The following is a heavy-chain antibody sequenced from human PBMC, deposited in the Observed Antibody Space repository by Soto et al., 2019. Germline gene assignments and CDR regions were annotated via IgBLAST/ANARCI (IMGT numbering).Heavy chain of an antibody. CDR3: ARDPAGYSSSSPAYYFDY. D-gene: IGHD6-6*01. J-gene: IGHJ4*02. CDR2: IYHSGST. Sequence: SETLSLTCAVSGGSISSSNWWSWVRQPPGKGLEWIGEIYHSGSTNYNPSLKSRVTISVDKSKNQFSLKLSSVTAADTAVYYCARDPAGYSSSSPAYYFDYWGQGTLVTVSS. V-gene: IGHV4-4*02. CDR1: GGSISSSNW.